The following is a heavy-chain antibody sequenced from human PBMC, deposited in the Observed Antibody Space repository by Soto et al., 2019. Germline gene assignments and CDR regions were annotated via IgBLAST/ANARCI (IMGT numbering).Heavy chain of an antibody. CDR1: GFTFSSYS. D-gene: IGHD2-15*01. CDR3: ARAGYCSGGSCYYYYGMDV. J-gene: IGHJ6*02. Sequence: GESLKISCAASGFTFSSYSMNWVRQAPGKGLEWVSYISSSSSTIYYADSVKGRFTISRDNAKNSLYLQMNSLRDEDTAVYYCARAGYCSGGSCYYYYGMDVWGQGTTVTVSS. CDR2: ISSSSSTI. V-gene: IGHV3-48*02.